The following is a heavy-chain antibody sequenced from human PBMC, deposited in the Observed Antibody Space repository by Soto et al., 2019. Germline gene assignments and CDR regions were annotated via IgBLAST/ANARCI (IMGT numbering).Heavy chain of an antibody. J-gene: IGHJ3*01. CDR2: IYPGDSDT. D-gene: IGHD2-2*01. Sequence: GESLKISCKGSGYTFTPYWIGWVRRMSGKGLEWMGIIYPGDSDTRYSPSFKGQVTISADKSISTAYLQWSSLKASDTAIYFWARRYCITPICYAAYSNSSPGFDVWGQGTMVTVSS. CDR3: ARRYCITPICYAAYSNSSPGFDV. V-gene: IGHV5-51*01. CDR1: GYTFTPYW.